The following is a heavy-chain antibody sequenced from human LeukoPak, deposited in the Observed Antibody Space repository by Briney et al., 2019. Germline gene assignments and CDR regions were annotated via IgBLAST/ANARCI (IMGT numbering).Heavy chain of an antibody. J-gene: IGHJ4*02. CDR3: AKQTRYDTPAGGRGSDY. CDR2: IYTSGST. CDR1: GGSISSGSYY. V-gene: IGHV4-61*02. Sequence: PSQTLSLTCTVSGGSISSGSYYWSWIRQPAGKGLEWIGRIYTSGSTNYNPSLKSRVTISVDTSKNQFSLKLSSVTAADTAVYHCAKQTRYDTPAGGRGSDYWGQGTLVTVSS. D-gene: IGHD3-22*01.